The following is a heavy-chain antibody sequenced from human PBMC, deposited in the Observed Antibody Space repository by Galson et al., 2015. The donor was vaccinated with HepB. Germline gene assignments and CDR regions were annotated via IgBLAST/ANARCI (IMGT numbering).Heavy chain of an antibody. D-gene: IGHD5-12*01. J-gene: IGHJ6*02. CDR3: AVDRPDSGYDSNYYYGMDV. CDR1: GDSVSSNSAA. Sequence: CAISGDSVSSNSAAWNWIRQSPSRGLEWLGRTYYRSKWYNDYAVSVKRRITINPDTSKNQFSLQLNSVTPEDTSVYYCAVDRPDSGYDSNYYYGMDVWGQGTTVTVSS. CDR2: TYYRSKWYN. V-gene: IGHV6-1*01.